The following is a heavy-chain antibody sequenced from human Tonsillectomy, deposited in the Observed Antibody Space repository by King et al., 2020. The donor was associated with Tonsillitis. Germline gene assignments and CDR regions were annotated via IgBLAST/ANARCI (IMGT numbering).Heavy chain of an antibody. V-gene: IGHV3-23*04. CDR1: GFTFSSYA. D-gene: IGHD6-19*01. CDR3: AKGAPGVVVAVSGAFDY. Sequence: VQLVESGGDLVQPGGSLRLSCAASGFTFSSYAMSWVRQAPGKGLEWVSTISGSGGSTYYADSVKGRFTISRDNSKYTLYLQMNSLRAEETAVNYFAKGAPGVVVAVSGAFDYWGQGTLVTVSS. J-gene: IGHJ4*02. CDR2: ISGSGGST.